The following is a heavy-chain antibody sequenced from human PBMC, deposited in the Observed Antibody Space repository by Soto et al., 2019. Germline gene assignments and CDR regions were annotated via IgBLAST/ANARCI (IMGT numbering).Heavy chain of an antibody. Sequence: PSETLSLTCTVSGGSISSYYWNWIRQPPGKGLEWIGYIYYSGSTNNNPSLKSRVTISVDTSKNQFSLKLSSVTAADTAVYYCASKGIVPATIGWGQGTLVTVSS. CDR2: IYYSGST. CDR1: GGSISSYY. CDR3: ASKGIVPATIG. V-gene: IGHV4-59*08. D-gene: IGHD2-2*01. J-gene: IGHJ4*02.